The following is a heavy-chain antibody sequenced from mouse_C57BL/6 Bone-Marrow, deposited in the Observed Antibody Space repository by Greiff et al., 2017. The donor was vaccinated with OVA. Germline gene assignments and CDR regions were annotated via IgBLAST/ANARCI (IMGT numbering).Heavy chain of an antibody. CDR2: IYPGDGDT. D-gene: IGHD1-1*01. Sequence: QVQLKQSGPELVKPGASVKISCKASGYAFSSSWMNWVKQRPGKGLEWIGRIYPGDGDTNYNGKFKGKATLTADKSSSTAYMQLSSLTSEDSAVYFCARGTITTVVAKRYYYAMDYWGQGTSVTVSS. CDR3: ARGTITTVVAKRYYYAMDY. V-gene: IGHV1-82*01. CDR1: GYAFSSSW. J-gene: IGHJ4*01.